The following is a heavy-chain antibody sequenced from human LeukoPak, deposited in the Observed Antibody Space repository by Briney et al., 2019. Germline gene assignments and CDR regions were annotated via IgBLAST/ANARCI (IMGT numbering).Heavy chain of an antibody. Sequence: AGRSLRLSCAASGFTFDDYAMHWVRQAPGKGLEWVSGISWNSGSRGYADSVKGRFTISRDNAKNSLYLQMNSLRAEDTAVYYCARESGKSDYWGQGTLVTVSS. V-gene: IGHV3-9*01. CDR2: ISWNSGSR. J-gene: IGHJ4*02. D-gene: IGHD3-10*01. CDR3: ARESGKSDY. CDR1: GFTFDDYA.